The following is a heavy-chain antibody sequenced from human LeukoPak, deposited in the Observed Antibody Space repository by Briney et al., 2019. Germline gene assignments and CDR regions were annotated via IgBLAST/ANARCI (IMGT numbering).Heavy chain of an antibody. D-gene: IGHD2-2*01. Sequence: SETLSLTYTVSGGSISSYYWSWIRQPPGKGLEWIGYIYYSGSTNYNLSLKSRVTISVDTSKNQFSLKLSSVTAADTAVYYCARVGCSSTSCPRKDAFDIWGQGTVVTVSS. J-gene: IGHJ3*02. CDR2: IYYSGST. V-gene: IGHV4-59*01. CDR3: ARVGCSSTSCPRKDAFDI. CDR1: GGSISSYY.